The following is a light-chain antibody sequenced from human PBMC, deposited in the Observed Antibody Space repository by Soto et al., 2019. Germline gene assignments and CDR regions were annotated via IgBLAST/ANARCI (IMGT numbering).Light chain of an antibody. V-gene: IGKV3-15*01. CDR3: QQYDKWPHT. Sequence: EMVMTQSPATLSVSPGERATLSCRASQNLSRNLAWYQQQPGQAPRLLIFYASTRATGIPARFSGSGSGTDFTLTISSLQSEDFAVYSCQQYDKWPHTFGQGTQLEIK. CDR2: YAS. J-gene: IGKJ2*01. CDR1: QNLSRN.